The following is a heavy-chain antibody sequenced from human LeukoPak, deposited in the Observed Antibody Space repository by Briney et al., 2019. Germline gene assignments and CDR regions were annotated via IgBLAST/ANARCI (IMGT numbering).Heavy chain of an antibody. V-gene: IGHV4-59*08. CDR1: GGSISSYY. CDR3: ASSFLGYQLLSSNWFDP. Sequence: KSSETLSLTCTVSGGSISSYYWSWIRQPPGKGLEWIGYIYDSGSTNYNPSLKSRVTISVDTSKNQFSLKLSSVTAADTAVYDCASSFLGYQLLSSNWFDPWGQGTLVTVSS. D-gene: IGHD2-2*01. CDR2: IYDSGST. J-gene: IGHJ5*02.